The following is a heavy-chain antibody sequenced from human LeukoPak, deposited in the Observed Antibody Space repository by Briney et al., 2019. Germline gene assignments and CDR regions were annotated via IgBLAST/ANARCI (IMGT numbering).Heavy chain of an antibody. CDR3: ATDQYSSGWAFDY. J-gene: IGHJ4*02. CDR2: INHSGST. CDR1: GGAFSGYY. Sequence: SGTLSLTCAVYGGAFSGYYWSWIRQPPGKGLEWIGEINHSGSTNYNPSLKSRVTISVDTSKNQFSLKLSSVTAADTAVYYCATDQYSSGWAFDYWGQGTLVTVSS. D-gene: IGHD6-19*01. V-gene: IGHV4-34*01.